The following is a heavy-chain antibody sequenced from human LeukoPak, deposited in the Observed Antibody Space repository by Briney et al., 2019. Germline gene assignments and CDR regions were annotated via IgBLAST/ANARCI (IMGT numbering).Heavy chain of an antibody. D-gene: IGHD2-2*01. Sequence: ASVKVSCKASRYTFTDYYMHWVRQPPAQGFEWMGWINPNDGDTNYAQKVQGRVTMTRATSNGTAHLEVNRLRSDDPAVYYCARANFHYCSSSTCLFDYRGQGTLVTVSS. CDR2: INPNDGDT. J-gene: IGHJ4*02. CDR3: ARANFHYCSSSTCLFDY. CDR1: RYTFTDYY. V-gene: IGHV1-2*02.